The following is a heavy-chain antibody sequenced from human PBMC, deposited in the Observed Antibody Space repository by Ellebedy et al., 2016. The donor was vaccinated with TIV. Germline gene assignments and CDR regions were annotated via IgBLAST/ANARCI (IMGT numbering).Heavy chain of an antibody. Sequence: GGSLGLSXAASGFTFSSYAMTWVRQAPGKGLGWVSSISGGAGRTHYTDSVRGRFTISRDDSKSTLYLQMNSLRADDTAVYFCAKDSSDSNYVEALEIWGQGTMVAVSS. V-gene: IGHV3-23*01. CDR2: ISGGAGRT. CDR1: GFTFSSYA. J-gene: IGHJ3*02. CDR3: AKDSSDSNYVEALEI. D-gene: IGHD4-11*01.